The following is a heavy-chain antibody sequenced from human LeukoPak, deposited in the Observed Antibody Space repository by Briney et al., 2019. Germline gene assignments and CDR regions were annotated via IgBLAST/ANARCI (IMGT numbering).Heavy chain of an antibody. Sequence: PGRSLKLSCAASGLAFGIYGMRWVRQAPGKGLEWVAFIWSDGTKEFYADSVKGRFTISRDNSNNTVYLHMNSLKAEDTALYYCVRDRNNNYFDYWGQGTLLTVSS. V-gene: IGHV3-33*01. D-gene: IGHD1-14*01. CDR2: IWSDGTKE. CDR1: GLAFGIYG. J-gene: IGHJ4*02. CDR3: VRDRNNNYFDY.